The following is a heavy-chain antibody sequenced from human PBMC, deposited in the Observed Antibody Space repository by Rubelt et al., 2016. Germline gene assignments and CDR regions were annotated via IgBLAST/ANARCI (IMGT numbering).Heavy chain of an antibody. Sequence: QVQLVQSGAEVKKPGASVKVSCKASGYTFTSYGISWVRQAPGQGLEWMGWINPNSGGTNYAQKFQGRVTRTRDTAVSTADMELSRLTADDTAVYYCARGNSGYDYGLDYWGQGTLVTVSS. J-gene: IGHJ4*02. CDR1: GYTFTSYG. V-gene: IGHV1-2*02. CDR2: INPNSGGT. D-gene: IGHD5-12*01. CDR3: ARGNSGYDYGLDY.